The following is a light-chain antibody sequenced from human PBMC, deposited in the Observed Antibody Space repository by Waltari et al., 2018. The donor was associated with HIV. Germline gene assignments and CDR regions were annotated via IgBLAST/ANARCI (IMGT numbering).Light chain of an antibody. CDR2: SAS. CDR3: QQMGT. V-gene: IGKV3-20*01. Sequence: EIVLTQSPGTLSLSPGERATLSCRASQSVSSSYLAWYQQKPGRAPRLLIYSASSRATGIPDRFRGSGSGTDFTLTISRLEPEDFAVYYCQQMGTFGQGTKVEIK. CDR1: QSVSSSY. J-gene: IGKJ1*01.